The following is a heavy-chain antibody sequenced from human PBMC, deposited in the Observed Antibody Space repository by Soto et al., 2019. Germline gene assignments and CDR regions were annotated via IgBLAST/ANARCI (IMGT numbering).Heavy chain of an antibody. CDR2: INVGSGNT. V-gene: IGHV1-3*01. J-gene: IGHJ4*02. Sequence: ASVKVSCKSSGNSFVTYAIHWVRQAPGQRLQWMGWINVGSGNTKYAQDFQGRVTFTRDTAATTTFMELSSLRSEDAAVYYCARVPPWGDSGSFYIQHYDSWGQGTLVTVSS. D-gene: IGHD3-10*01. CDR1: GNSFVTYA. CDR3: ARVPPWGDSGSFYIQHYDS.